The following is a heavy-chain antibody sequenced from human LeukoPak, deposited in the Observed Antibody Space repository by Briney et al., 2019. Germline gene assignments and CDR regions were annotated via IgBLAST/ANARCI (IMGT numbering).Heavy chain of an antibody. V-gene: IGHV4-4*09. CDR3: ARHSSNSGSYYDRWFDP. CDR2: IYTSGST. J-gene: IGHJ5*02. D-gene: IGHD1-26*01. CDR1: GGSISSDY. Sequence: SETLSVTCTVSGGSISSDYWNWIRQPPGKGLEWIGYIYTSGSTNYNPSLKSRVTISVDTSRNQFSLKLSSVTAADTAVYYCARHSSNSGSYYDRWFDPWGQGTLVTVSS.